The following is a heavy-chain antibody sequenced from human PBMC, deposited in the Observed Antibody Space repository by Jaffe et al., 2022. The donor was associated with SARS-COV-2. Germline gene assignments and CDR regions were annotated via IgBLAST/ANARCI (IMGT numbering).Heavy chain of an antibody. J-gene: IGHJ2*01. D-gene: IGHD1-7*01. CDR3: AKDASRGWTYDWYFDL. CDR2: ISGNSVNT. Sequence: EVQLLESGGGLVQPGGSLRLSCAASGFTFNDYALSWVRQAPGKGLEWVSAISGNSVNTYYADSVKGRFTISRDNSKNTLYLQMNSLRAVDTAVYFCAKDASRGWTYDWYFDLWGRGTLVTVSS. CDR1: GFTFNDYA. V-gene: IGHV3-23*01.